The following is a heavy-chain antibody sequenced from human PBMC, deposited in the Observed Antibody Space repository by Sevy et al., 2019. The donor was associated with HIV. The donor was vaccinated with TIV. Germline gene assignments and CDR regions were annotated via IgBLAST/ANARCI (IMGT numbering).Heavy chain of an antibody. CDR3: ARRGNSSGIDY. Sequence: GGSLRLSCTASGFYFGIHWVRQAPGKGLEWVALIWYDGINKDYADSVKGRFTISRDNSKNTVFLQMNSLRAEDTGMYYCARRGNSSGIDYWGQGTLVTVSS. V-gene: IGHV3-33*01. D-gene: IGHD3-22*01. J-gene: IGHJ4*02. CDR2: IWYDGINK. CDR1: GFYFG.